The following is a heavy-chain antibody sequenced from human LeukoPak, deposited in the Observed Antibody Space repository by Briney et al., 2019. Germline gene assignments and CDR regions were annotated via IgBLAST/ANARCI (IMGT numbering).Heavy chain of an antibody. V-gene: IGHV4-59*11. D-gene: IGHD2-15*01. CDR2: ISNSGST. Sequence: SETLSLTCTVSDGPIRSHYWTWIRQSPLKGLEWIGDISNSGSTKYNPSLKSRVTISIDTSKSQFSLRLTSVTAADTAVYYCGRDALVGYFSYYYIDVWGKGTTVAVSS. CDR3: GRDALVGYFSYYYIDV. CDR1: DGPIRSHY. J-gene: IGHJ6*03.